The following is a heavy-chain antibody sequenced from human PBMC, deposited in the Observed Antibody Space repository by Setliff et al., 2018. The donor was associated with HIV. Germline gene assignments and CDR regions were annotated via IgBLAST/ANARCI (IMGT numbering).Heavy chain of an antibody. CDR1: GYTFTSYY. CDR2: INPSGGST. V-gene: IGHV1-46*01. J-gene: IGHJ6*03. Sequence: ASVKVSCKASGYTFTSYYMHWVRQAPGQGLEWMGIINPSGGSTSYAQKFQGRVTMTRDTSTSTVYMVLSSLRSEDTAVYYCARDGVRGYDSSGYLFSWVRRFHHDYYYYYMDVWGKGTTVTVSS. D-gene: IGHD3-22*01. CDR3: ARDGVRGYDSSGYLFSWVRRFHHDYYYYYMDV.